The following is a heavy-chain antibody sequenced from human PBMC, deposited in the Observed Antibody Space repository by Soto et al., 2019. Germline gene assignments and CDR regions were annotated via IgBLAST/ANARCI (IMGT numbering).Heavy chain of an antibody. V-gene: IGHV1-69*13. CDR1: GGTFSSYA. Sequence: SVKVSCKASGGTFSSYAISWVRQAPGQGLEWMGGIIPIFGTANYAQKFQGRVAITADESTSTAYMELSSLRSEDTAVYYCARSYYYDSSANYWYFDLWGRGTLVTVSS. CDR2: IIPIFGTA. D-gene: IGHD3-22*01. J-gene: IGHJ2*01. CDR3: ARSYYYDSSANYWYFDL.